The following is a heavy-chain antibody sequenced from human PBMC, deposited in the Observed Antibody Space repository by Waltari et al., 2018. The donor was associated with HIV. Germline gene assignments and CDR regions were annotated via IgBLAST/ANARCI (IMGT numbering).Heavy chain of an antibody. CDR2: ISVYNGNT. V-gene: IGHV1-18*01. J-gene: IGHJ3*02. Sequence: QVQLVQSGAELKKPGASVKVSCKASGFTFTNYGINWVRQATGQGLEWMGWISVYNGNTNDAQNLKCRVTMTTDTSTSTAYMELRSLRSDDTAVYYCARDMVPYYYDSTGYLDAFDIWGQGTMVTVSS. D-gene: IGHD3-22*01. CDR3: ARDMVPYYYDSTGYLDAFDI. CDR1: GFTFTNYG.